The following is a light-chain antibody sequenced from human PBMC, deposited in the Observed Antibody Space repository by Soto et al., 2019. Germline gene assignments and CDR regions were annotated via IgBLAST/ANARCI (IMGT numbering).Light chain of an antibody. V-gene: IGKV3-15*01. CDR1: QSISDT. Sequence: EIVMTQSPATLSVSRLGVVTLSCMASQSISDTLAWYQQKPGQAPRLLIYGASTRAPGFPARFSGSGSRTDFTLTISRLDPEDFAVYYCQQYGNSPVTFGQGTRLEIK. J-gene: IGKJ5*01. CDR2: GAS. CDR3: QQYGNSPVT.